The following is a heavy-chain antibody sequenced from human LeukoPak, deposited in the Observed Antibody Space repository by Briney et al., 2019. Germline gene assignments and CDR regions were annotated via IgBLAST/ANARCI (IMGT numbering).Heavy chain of an antibody. V-gene: IGHV1-69*04. CDR3: ARTVGAELFDY. CDR1: GGTFSSYA. CDR2: IIPILGIA. Sequence: ASVKDSCKASGGTFSSYAISWVRPAPGQGVEWMGRIIPILGIANYAQKLQGRVTITADKSTSTAYMELSSLRSEDTAVYYCARTVGAELFDYWGQGTLVTVSS. J-gene: IGHJ4*02. D-gene: IGHD1-26*01.